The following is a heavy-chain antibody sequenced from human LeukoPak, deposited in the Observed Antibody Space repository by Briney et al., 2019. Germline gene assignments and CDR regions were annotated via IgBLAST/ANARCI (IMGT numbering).Heavy chain of an antibody. Sequence: PGGSLRLSCTASGFTFGDYAMSWVRQAPGKGLEWVGFIRSKAYGGTTEYAASVKGRFTISRDDSKSIAYLQMNSLKTEDTAVYYCTRRYFDTPLNGGQGTLVTVSS. D-gene: IGHD3-9*01. V-gene: IGHV3-49*04. CDR1: GFTFGDYA. J-gene: IGHJ4*02. CDR3: TRRYFDTPLN. CDR2: IRSKAYGGTT.